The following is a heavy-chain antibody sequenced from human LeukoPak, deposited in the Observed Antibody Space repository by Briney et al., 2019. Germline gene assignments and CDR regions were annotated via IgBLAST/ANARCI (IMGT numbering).Heavy chain of an antibody. CDR2: ITTTDTTK. J-gene: IGHJ3*02. CDR3: ARGGFVFDI. CDR1: GFTFSSYE. V-gene: IGHV3-48*03. Sequence: PGGSLRLSCAASGFTFSSYEMNWVRQGPGKGLEWISYITTTDTTKHYTDSVKGRFTISRDNAKNSLYLQMHSLRAEDTAVYYCARGGFVFDIWGQGTVVTVSS. D-gene: IGHD3-10*01.